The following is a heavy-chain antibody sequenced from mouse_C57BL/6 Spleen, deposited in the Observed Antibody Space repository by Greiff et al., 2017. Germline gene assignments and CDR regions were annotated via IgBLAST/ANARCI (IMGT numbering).Heavy chain of an antibody. Sequence: QVQLQQSGAELARPGASVKLSCKASGYTFTSYGISWVKQRTGQGLEWIGEIYPRSGNTYYNEKFKGKATLTADKSSSTAYMELRILTSEDSAVYFCAKAFYYGCEGYAMDYWGQGTSVTVSS. CDR3: AKAFYYGCEGYAMDY. J-gene: IGHJ4*01. CDR1: GYTFTSYG. D-gene: IGHD2-2*01. V-gene: IGHV1-81*01. CDR2: IYPRSGNT.